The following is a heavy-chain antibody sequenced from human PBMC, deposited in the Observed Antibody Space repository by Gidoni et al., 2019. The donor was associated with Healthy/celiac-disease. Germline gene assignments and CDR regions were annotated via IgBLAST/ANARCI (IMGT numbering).Heavy chain of an antibody. J-gene: IGHJ4*02. CDR1: GFTFSSHG. Sequence: QVQLVESGGGVVKPGGSLRLSCAASGFTFSSHGMHWVRQAPGKGLEWVAFIRYAGSNKYYADSVKGLFTISRDNSKNTLYLQMNSLRAEDTAVYYCASNPDYGGDYWGQGTLVTVSS. CDR2: IRYAGSNK. CDR3: ASNPDYGGDY. D-gene: IGHD4-17*01. V-gene: IGHV3-30*02.